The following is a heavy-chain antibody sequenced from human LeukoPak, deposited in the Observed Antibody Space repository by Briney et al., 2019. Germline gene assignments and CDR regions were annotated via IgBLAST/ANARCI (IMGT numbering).Heavy chain of an antibody. CDR3: ASDAPTNGVWYSGFDY. Sequence: AGGSLRLSCAASGFTLSTYSMNWVRQAPGKGLEWVSYITSSSSTLYYADSVKGRFTISRDNAKNSLYLQMNSLRVEDTAVYYCASDAPTNGVWYSGFDYWGQGTLVTVSS. J-gene: IGHJ4*02. CDR1: GFTLSTYS. CDR2: ITSSSSTL. D-gene: IGHD2-8*01. V-gene: IGHV3-48*01.